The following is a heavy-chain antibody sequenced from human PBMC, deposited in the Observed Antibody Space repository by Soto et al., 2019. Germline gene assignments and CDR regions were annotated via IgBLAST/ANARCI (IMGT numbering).Heavy chain of an antibody. J-gene: IGHJ6*02. CDR3: AKDDPGDFYSYYGLDV. Sequence: LRLSCAASGFTISSYTMTWVRQASGKGLEWVSAITGSGTNTYYADSVKGRFTISTDKSTNTLYLQRSSLRAEDTAIYYCAKDDPGDFYSYYGLDVWGQGTTVTVSS. CDR1: GFTISSYT. CDR2: ITGSGTNT. D-gene: IGHD2-21*02. V-gene: IGHV3-23*01.